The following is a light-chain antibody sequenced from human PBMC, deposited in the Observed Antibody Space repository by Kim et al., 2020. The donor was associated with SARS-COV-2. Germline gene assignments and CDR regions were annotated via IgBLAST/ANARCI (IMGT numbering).Light chain of an antibody. J-gene: IGKJ3*01. CDR3: QQSYITPFT. CDR2: AAS. Sequence: DIQMTQSPSSLSASVGDRVTITCRTTQSISSHLNWYQQKPGRAPKLLISAASTLQGGVPSRFSGSGSETDFTLTISSLQPEDFATYICQQSYITPFTFGPGKKGDIK. CDR1: QSISSH. V-gene: IGKV1-39*01.